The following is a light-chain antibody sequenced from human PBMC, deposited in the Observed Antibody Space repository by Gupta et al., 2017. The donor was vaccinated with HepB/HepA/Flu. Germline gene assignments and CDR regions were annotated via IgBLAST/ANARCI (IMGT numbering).Light chain of an antibody. Sequence: QSVLTQPPSASAAPGQTVPISSTGSSSNIGNNYVAWYQQLPGTAPKLLIYENNKRPSGVPVRFSGSRSGTSSTLGITGLRPEAEADYYCGAWDCSLSVVVFGGGTKLTVL. CDR3: GAWDCSLSVVV. CDR2: ENN. CDR1: SSNIGNNY. V-gene: IGLV1-51*02. J-gene: IGLJ2*01.